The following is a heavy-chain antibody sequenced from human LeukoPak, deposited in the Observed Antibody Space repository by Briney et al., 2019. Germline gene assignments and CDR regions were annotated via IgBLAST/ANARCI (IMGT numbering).Heavy chain of an antibody. CDR3: ARERGYYNANAGHSDY. Sequence: GGSLRLTCAVSGITVSSNYMSWVRQTPGKGLEWVSIIYSGGATFYADSVKGRFTISRDISKNTVYLQMSSLRVEDTAVYYCARERGYYNANAGHSDYWGQGTMVTVSS. V-gene: IGHV3-53*01. CDR1: GITVSSNY. CDR2: IYSGGAT. J-gene: IGHJ4*02. D-gene: IGHD3-10*01.